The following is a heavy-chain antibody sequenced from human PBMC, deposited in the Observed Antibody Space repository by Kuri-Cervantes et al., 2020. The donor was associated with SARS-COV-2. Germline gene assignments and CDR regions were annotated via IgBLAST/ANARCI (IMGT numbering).Heavy chain of an antibody. J-gene: IGHJ5*02. D-gene: IGHD1-7*01. CDR1: GGSISSSSYY. CDR3: ARDEGITGTYNWFDP. V-gene: IGHV4-61*01. Sequence: GSLRLSCTVSGGSISSSSYYWSWIRQPPGKGLEWIGYIYYSGSTNYNPSLKSRVTISVDTSKNQFSLKLSSVTAADTAVYYCARDEGITGTYNWFDPWGQGTLVTVSS. CDR2: IYYSGST.